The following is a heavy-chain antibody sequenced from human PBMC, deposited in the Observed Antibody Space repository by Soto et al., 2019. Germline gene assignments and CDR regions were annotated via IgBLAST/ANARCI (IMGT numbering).Heavy chain of an antibody. Sequence: QVQLVQSGAEVKKPGASVKVSCKASGYTFSTYGIIWVRQAPGQGLEWMGWISGDNGNTNYAQKVQGRVTMTTDTSTSTAYMELRSLRSDDTAVYYCARDRGWYNWNYRGAGWFDPWGQGTLVTVSS. CDR3: ARDRGWYNWNYRGAGWFDP. CDR2: ISGDNGNT. D-gene: IGHD1-7*01. CDR1: GYTFSTYG. V-gene: IGHV1-18*01. J-gene: IGHJ5*02.